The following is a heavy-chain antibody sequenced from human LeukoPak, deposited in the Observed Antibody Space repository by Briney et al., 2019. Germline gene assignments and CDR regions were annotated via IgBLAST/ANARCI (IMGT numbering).Heavy chain of an antibody. J-gene: IGHJ4*02. D-gene: IGHD3-3*01. V-gene: IGHV3-15*01. CDR3: ARLDFWSGPIDY. CDR2: IKSKADGGTT. CDR1: GFTFSNAW. Sequence: GGSLRLSCAASGFTFSNAWMSWVRQAPGKGLEWVGRIKSKADGGTTDYAAPAKGRFTISRDDSKNTLYLQMNSLKTEDTAVYHCARLDFWSGPIDYWGQGTLVTVSS.